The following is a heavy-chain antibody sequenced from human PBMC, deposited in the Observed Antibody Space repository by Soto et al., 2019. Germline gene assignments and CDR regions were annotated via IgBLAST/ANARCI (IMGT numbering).Heavy chain of an antibody. Sequence: ASVKVSCKASGYTFTSYAMHWVRQAPGQRLEWMGWINAGNGNTKYSQKFQGRVTITRDTSASTAYMELSSLRSEDTAVYYCARGIMGGSAHSRAKYYFDYWGQGTLVTVSS. CDR2: INAGNGNT. CDR1: GYTFTSYA. CDR3: ARGIMGGSAHSRAKYYFDY. D-gene: IGHD2-15*01. V-gene: IGHV1-3*01. J-gene: IGHJ4*02.